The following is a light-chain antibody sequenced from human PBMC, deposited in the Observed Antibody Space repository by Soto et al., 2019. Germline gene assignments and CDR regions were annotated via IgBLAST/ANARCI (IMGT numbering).Light chain of an antibody. Sequence: IVMTQSPATLSVSPLEIATLSCRASQSVSSNLAWYQQKPGQAPRLLIYGASTRATGIPARFSGSGSGTEFTLTISSLQSEDFAVYYCQQYNNWPGTFGQGTKVDIK. CDR2: GAS. CDR1: QSVSSN. J-gene: IGKJ1*01. V-gene: IGKV3-15*01. CDR3: QQYNNWPGT.